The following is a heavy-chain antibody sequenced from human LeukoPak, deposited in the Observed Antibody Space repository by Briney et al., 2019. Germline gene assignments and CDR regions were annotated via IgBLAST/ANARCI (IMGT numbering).Heavy chain of an antibody. CDR2: IYYSGST. CDR1: GGSISSYY. CDR3: ARARVYCTNGVCRDYYYYGMDV. J-gene: IGHJ6*02. V-gene: IGHV4-59*01. D-gene: IGHD2-8*01. Sequence: SETLSLTCTVSGGSISSYYWSWIRQPPGKGLEWIGYIYYSGSTNYNPSLKSRVTISVDTSKNQFSLKLCSVTAADTAVYYCARARVYCTNGVCRDYYYYGMDVWGQGTTVTVSS.